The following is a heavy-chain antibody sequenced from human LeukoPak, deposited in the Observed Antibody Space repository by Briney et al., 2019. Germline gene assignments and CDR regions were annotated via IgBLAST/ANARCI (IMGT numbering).Heavy chain of an antibody. CDR2: ISGYNGNT. D-gene: IGHD3-22*01. CDR3: ASLKNYYDSSGYLVTDAFDI. CDR1: GYTFTTYN. Sequence: ASVKVSCKASGYTFTTYNINWVRQAPGQGLKWMGWISGYNGNTNYAQKLQGRVTMTTDTSTSTAHMELRSLKSDDTAVYYCASLKNYYDSSGYLVTDAFDIWGQGTMVTVSS. J-gene: IGHJ3*02. V-gene: IGHV1-18*01.